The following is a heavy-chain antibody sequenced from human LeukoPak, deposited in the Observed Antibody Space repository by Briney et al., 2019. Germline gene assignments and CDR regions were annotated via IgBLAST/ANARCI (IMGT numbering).Heavy chain of an antibody. CDR2: INHSGST. CDR1: GGSFSGYY. D-gene: IGHD3-9*01. CDR3: ARKLNGDILIGYYIRWFDP. J-gene: IGHJ5*02. V-gene: IGHV4-34*01. Sequence: SETLSLTCAVYGGSFSGYYWSWIRQPPGKGLEWIGEINHSGSTNYNPSLKSRVTISVDTSKNQFSLKLSSVTAADTAVYYCARKLNGDILIGYYIRWFDPWGQGTLVTVSS.